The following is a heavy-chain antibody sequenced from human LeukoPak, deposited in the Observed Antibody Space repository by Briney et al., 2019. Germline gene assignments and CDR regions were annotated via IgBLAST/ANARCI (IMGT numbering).Heavy chain of an antibody. D-gene: IGHD6-13*01. J-gene: IGHJ4*02. Sequence: PSETLSLTCTVSGGSISSYYWSWIRQPPGKGLEWIGYIYYSGSTNYNPSLKRRVTISVDTSNNEFALKLSSVTAADTAVYYCAREALGYSSSWYAVWGQATLVTVSS. CDR2: IYYSGST. CDR3: AREALGYSSSWYAV. CDR1: GGSISSYY. V-gene: IGHV4-59*01.